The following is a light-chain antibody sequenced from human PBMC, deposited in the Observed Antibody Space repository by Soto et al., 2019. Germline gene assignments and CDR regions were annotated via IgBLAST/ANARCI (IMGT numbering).Light chain of an antibody. J-gene: IGLJ1*01. V-gene: IGLV2-23*01. CDR1: SSYFGTYNL. Sequence: QSVLTQPASVSGSPGQSITISRTGTSSYFGTYNLVSWYQHHPGKAPKLLIYEATKRPPGVSDRFSGSKSGYTASLTISGLQAEDGADYYCCSYAGSSTFVFETGTKVTVL. CDR2: EAT. CDR3: CSYAGSSTFV.